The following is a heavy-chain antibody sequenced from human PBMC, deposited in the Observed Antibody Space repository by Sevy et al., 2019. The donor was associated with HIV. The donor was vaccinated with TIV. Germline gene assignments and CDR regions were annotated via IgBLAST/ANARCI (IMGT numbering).Heavy chain of an antibody. D-gene: IGHD3-22*01. CDR2: ISGSCTRT. CDR3: AKGGGGHYDPDEIGYYFYYYNMDV. CDR1: GFSFDSYG. Sequence: GGSLRLSCAVSGFSFDSYGMTWVRQAPGKGLEWVSGISGSCTRTYYADSVKGRFIISRDNSKNTLYLQMNSLRSEDTAIYYRAKGGGGHYDPDEIGYYFYYYNMDVWGKGTTVTVSS. J-gene: IGHJ6*03. V-gene: IGHV3-23*01.